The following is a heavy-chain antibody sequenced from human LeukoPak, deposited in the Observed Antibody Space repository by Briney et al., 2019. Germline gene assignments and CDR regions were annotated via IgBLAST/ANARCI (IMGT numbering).Heavy chain of an antibody. J-gene: IGHJ4*02. Sequence: GGSLRLSCAASGFTFSSYSMNWVRQAPGKGPERLSYITDAGSSIFYAESVKGRFTISRDNARNTLYLQMNNLRVDDTAIYYCARDRPLSGYDFDSWGQGTLVTVSS. CDR3: ARDRPLSGYDFDS. CDR1: GFTFSSYS. D-gene: IGHD5-12*01. V-gene: IGHV3-48*01. CDR2: ITDAGSSI.